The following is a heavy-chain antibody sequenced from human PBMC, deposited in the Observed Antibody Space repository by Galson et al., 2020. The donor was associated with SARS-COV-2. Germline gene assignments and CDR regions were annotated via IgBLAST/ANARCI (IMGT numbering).Heavy chain of an antibody. CDR3: VRVTGIAVVYFDS. CDR2: INTHNGNT. CDR1: GYTFANYG. D-gene: IGHD6-19*01. V-gene: IGHV1-18*01. Sequence: ASVKVSCTTSGYTFANYGITWVRQAPGQRLEWIGWINTHNGNTDFAQNFQDRVTMTTDTSTSTAYMELRNLRSDDTAVYYCVRVTGIAVVYFDSLGQGTLVTVSS. J-gene: IGHJ4*02.